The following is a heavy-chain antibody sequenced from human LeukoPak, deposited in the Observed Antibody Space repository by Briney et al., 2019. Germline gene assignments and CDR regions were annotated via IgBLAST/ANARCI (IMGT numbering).Heavy chain of an antibody. CDR1: VYTFINYG. CDR3: ARGGGTYYFDSSGYGAY. Sequence: ASVKVSCKASVYTFINYGISWVRQAPGQGLEWMGWISVYNGNTNYAQKLQGRVTMTTDTSTSTAYMELRSLRSDDTAVYHCARGGGTYYFDSSGYGAYWGQGSLVTVSS. D-gene: IGHD3-22*01. J-gene: IGHJ4*02. CDR2: ISVYNGNT. V-gene: IGHV1-18*01.